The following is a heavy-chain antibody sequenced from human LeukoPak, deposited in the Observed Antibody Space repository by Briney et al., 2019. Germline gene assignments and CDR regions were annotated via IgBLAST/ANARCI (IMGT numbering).Heavy chain of an antibody. CDR2: INHSGST. J-gene: IGHJ4*02. D-gene: IGHD5-12*01. Sequence: SETLSLTCAVYGGSFSGYYWSWIRHPPGKGLEWIGEINHSGSTNYNPSLKSRVTISVDTSKNQFSLKLSSVTAADTAVYYCARGYSGYDPFDYWGQGTLVTVSS. CDR1: GGSFSGYY. CDR3: ARGYSGYDPFDY. V-gene: IGHV4-34*01.